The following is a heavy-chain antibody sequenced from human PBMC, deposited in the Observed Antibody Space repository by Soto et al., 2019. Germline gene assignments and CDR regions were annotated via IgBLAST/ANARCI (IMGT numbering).Heavy chain of an antibody. CDR3: AKDHIVTTKAY. D-gene: IGHD5-12*01. CDR1: GFTFSSYV. Sequence: EVPLLESGGGLVQPGGSLRLSCAASGFTFSSYVMSWVRQAPGKGLEWVSTISGSGDSTYYADSVKGRFTISRDNSKTTVYLQMHSLRAEDTAIYYCAKDHIVTTKAYWGQGTLVTVSS. CDR2: ISGSGDST. J-gene: IGHJ4*02. V-gene: IGHV3-23*01.